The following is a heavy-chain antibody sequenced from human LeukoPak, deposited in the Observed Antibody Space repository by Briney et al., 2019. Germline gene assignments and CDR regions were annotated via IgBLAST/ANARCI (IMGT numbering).Heavy chain of an antibody. Sequence: GRSLRLSCAASGFTFSSYSMHWVRQAPGKGLEWVAVISYDGSNKYYADSVKGRFTISRDNSKNTLYLQMNSLRAEDTAVYYCAREIAAIFDYWGQGTLVTVSS. CDR2: ISYDGSNK. V-gene: IGHV3-30-3*01. CDR1: GFTFSSYS. J-gene: IGHJ4*02. CDR3: AREIAAIFDY. D-gene: IGHD6-6*01.